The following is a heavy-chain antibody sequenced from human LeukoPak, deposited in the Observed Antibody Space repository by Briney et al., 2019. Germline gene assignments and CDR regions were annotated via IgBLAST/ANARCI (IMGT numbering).Heavy chain of an antibody. V-gene: IGHV4-59*11. J-gene: IGHJ6*02. CDR3: ANRNYGSGGFYYYYGMAV. Sequence: SETLSLTCTVSGGSITSHYWSWIRQPLGKGLEWIGYMYYSGFSNYNPSLNSRVTISIVTSKNQFSLKLSSVTAADTAVYYCANRNYGSGGFYYYYGMAVWGQGTTVTVSS. CDR2: MYYSGFS. CDR1: GGSITSHY. D-gene: IGHD3-10*01.